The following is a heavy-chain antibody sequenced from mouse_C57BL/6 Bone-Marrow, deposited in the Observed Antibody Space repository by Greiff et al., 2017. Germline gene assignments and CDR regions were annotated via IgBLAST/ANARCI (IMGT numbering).Heavy chain of an antibody. V-gene: IGHV1-85*01. D-gene: IGHD1-1*01. CDR3: ARSRPFAY. CDR2: IYPRDGST. J-gene: IGHJ3*01. Sequence: QVQLKQSGPELVQPGASVKLSCKASGYTFTSYDINWVKQRPGQGLEWIGWIYPRDGSTKYNEKFKGKATFTVDTSSSTAYMELHSLTSEDSAVYFCARSRPFAYWGQGTLVTVSA. CDR1: GYTFTSYD.